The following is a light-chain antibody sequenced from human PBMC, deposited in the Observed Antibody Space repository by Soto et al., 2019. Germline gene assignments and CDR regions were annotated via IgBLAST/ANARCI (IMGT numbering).Light chain of an antibody. Sequence: QSVLTQPASVSGSHGQSIAISCTGTSSDVGVYNYVSWYQQHPDKAPKLMIYEVSNRPSGVANRFSGSKSGNTASLTISGLQAEDEADYYCSSYTSTTTLYVFGTGTKLTVL. CDR3: SSYTSTTTLYV. CDR1: SSDVGVYNY. V-gene: IGLV2-14*01. J-gene: IGLJ1*01. CDR2: EVS.